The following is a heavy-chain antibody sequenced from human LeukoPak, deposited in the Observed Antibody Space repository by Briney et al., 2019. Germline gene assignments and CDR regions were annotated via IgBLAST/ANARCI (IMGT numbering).Heavy chain of an antibody. Sequence: GGSLRLSCAASGFTFSDNRMSWVRQAPGKGLEWVANIKGDGSEKYYVDSVKGRFTISRDNTENSLYLQMNSLRADDTATYYCARDDFSGSYCDWGQGTLVTVSS. D-gene: IGHD1-26*01. V-gene: IGHV3-7*01. CDR1: GFTFSDNR. J-gene: IGHJ4*02. CDR2: IKGDGSEK. CDR3: ARDDFSGSYCD.